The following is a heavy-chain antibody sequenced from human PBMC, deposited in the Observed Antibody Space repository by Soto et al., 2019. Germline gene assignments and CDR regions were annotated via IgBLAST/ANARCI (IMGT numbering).Heavy chain of an antibody. V-gene: IGHV1-69*02. D-gene: IGHD5-12*01. CDR1: GGTFSSYT. J-gene: IGHJ4*02. CDR2: IIPILGIA. Sequence: QVQLVQSGAEVKKPGSSVKVSCKASGGTFSSYTISWVRQAPGLGLEWMGRIIPILGIANYAQKFQGRVTITADKSTSTAYMELSSLRSEDTAVYYCASGVEMATITPGDYWGLGTLVTVSS. CDR3: ASGVEMATITPGDY.